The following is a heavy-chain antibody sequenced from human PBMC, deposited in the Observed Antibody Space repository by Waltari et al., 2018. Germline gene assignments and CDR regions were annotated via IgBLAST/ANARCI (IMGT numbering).Heavy chain of an antibody. D-gene: IGHD2-2*01. CDR2: IKQDGSEK. V-gene: IGHV3-7*03. CDR1: GFPFSRYL. Sequence: EVQLVESGGGLVQPGGSLRLSCAASGFPFSRYLMSWVRQGPGMGPEWVANIKQDGSEKYYVDSVKGRFTISRDNAKNSLYLQMNSLRAEDTAVYYCASGTRVWSPSYYYYYYGMDVWGQGTTVTVSS. CDR3: ASGTRVWSPSYYYYYYGMDV. J-gene: IGHJ6*02.